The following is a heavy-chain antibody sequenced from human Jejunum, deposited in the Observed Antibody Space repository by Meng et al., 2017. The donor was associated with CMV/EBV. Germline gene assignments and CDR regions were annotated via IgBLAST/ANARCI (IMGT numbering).Heavy chain of an antibody. CDR3: ARHQNGGTYPLDY. Sequence: GQLPASGPGLVKPSETLSPTCPVFGGSISTYYWSWIRQPPGKGLEWIGNNYYSGSTNYNPSLASRVTISVDSSKNQFSLKLSSVTAADTAVYYCARHQNGGTYPLDYWGQGTLVTVSS. V-gene: IGHV4-59*08. J-gene: IGHJ4*02. D-gene: IGHD3-16*02. CDR2: NYYSGST. CDR1: GGSISTYY.